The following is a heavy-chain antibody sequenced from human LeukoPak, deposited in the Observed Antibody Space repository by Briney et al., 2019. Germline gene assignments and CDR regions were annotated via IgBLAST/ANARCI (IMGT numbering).Heavy chain of an antibody. V-gene: IGHV1-69*05. CDR1: GGTFSSYA. CDR2: IIPIFGTA. J-gene: IGHJ4*02. Sequence: SVKVSCKASGGTFSSYAISWVRQAPGQGLEWMGRIIPIFGTANYAQKFQGRVTITTDESTSTAYMELSSLKSEDTAVYYCASAILDGYNDMYFDYWGQGTLVTVSS. D-gene: IGHD5-24*01. CDR3: ASAILDGYNDMYFDY.